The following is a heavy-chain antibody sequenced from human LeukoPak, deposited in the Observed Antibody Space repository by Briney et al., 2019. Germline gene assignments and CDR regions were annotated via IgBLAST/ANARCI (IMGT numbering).Heavy chain of an antibody. V-gene: IGHV1-2*02. CDR3: ATERYCSSTSCYTGYFQH. D-gene: IGHD2-2*02. Sequence: ASVKVSCKASGYTFTGYYMHWVRQAPGQGLEWMGWINPNSGGTNYAQKFQGRVTMTRDTSISTAYMELSRLRSEDTAVYYCATERYCSSTSCYTGYFQHWGQGTLVTVSS. CDR2: INPNSGGT. CDR1: GYTFTGYY. J-gene: IGHJ1*01.